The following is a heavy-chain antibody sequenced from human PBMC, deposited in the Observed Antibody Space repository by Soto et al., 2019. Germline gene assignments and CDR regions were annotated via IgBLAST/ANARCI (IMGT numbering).Heavy chain of an antibody. CDR2: ISWDGGRT. D-gene: IGHD2-2*02. CDR1: GFTFDDYA. J-gene: IGHJ5*01. Sequence: PGGSLRLSCAASGFTFDDYAMHWVRQAPGKGLEWVSLISWDGGRTYYADSVRGRFIVSRDSSKNSLYLQMSSLRVEDTALYYCAKDVCSGSTTICYTRFESWGQGTLVTVSS. V-gene: IGHV3-43D*04. CDR3: AKDVCSGSTTICYTRFES.